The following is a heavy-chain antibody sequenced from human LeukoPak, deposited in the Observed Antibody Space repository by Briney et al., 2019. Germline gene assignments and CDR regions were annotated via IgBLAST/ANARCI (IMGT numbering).Heavy chain of an antibody. D-gene: IGHD6-13*01. CDR1: GVNFSNYA. CDR2: ISASSGRT. Sequence: GGSLRLSCAATGVNFSNYAMSWVRQAPGMGLEWVSSISASSGRTNYADSVKGRFTISRDNSKNTLYLQMNSLRAEDTAVYYCAKNYRSSWYSSYFDYWGQGTLVTVSS. V-gene: IGHV3-23*01. J-gene: IGHJ4*02. CDR3: AKNYRSSWYSSYFDY.